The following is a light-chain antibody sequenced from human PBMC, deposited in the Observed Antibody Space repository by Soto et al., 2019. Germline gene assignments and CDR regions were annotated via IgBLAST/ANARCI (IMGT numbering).Light chain of an antibody. CDR1: QGLSSD. Sequence: DIQLTQSPSFLSASVGDRVTITCRASQGLSSDLAWYQQKPGKAPKLLIYAASTLQSGVPSRVSGSGSGTEFSLTISSLKPEDFATYYCQQLNSYPITFGQGTRLEIK. CDR2: AAS. J-gene: IGKJ5*01. CDR3: QQLNSYPIT. V-gene: IGKV1-9*01.